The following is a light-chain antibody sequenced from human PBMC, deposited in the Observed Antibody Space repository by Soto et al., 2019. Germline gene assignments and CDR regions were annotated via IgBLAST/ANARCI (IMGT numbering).Light chain of an antibody. CDR2: GAS. CDR1: QSVRTK. CDR3: QQYNSWPPIT. Sequence: EIVMTHSPDTRYFSPVGVSTLSFSASQSVRTKLAWYQQKAGQAPRLLXYGASTRATGIPDRFSGSGSGTEFTLTISSLQSEDFAVYYCQQYNSWPPITFGQGTRLEIK. J-gene: IGKJ5*01. V-gene: IGKV3-15*01.